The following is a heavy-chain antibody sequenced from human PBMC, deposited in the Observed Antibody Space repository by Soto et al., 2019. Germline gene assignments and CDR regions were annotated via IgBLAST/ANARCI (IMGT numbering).Heavy chain of an antibody. D-gene: IGHD1-26*01. CDR2: IDNARSSV. CDR3: TRVGGSVSGMDV. J-gene: IGHJ6*02. V-gene: IGHV3-74*01. Sequence: EVQLVESGGGLVQPGGSLRLSCAASGFTFSSYWMHWVRQAPGKGLVWVSRIDNARSSVRYADSVKGRFTISRDNAKNTLYLQMNSLRAEHTAVYYCTRVGGSVSGMDVWGQGTTVTVSS. CDR1: GFTFSSYW.